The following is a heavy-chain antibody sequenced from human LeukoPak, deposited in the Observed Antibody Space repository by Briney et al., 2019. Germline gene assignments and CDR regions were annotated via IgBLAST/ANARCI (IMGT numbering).Heavy chain of an antibody. J-gene: IGHJ6*02. V-gene: IGHV4-61*01. CDR3: ASLTTMVKGNYYYYYGMDV. Sequence: KPSETLSLTCTVSGGSVSSASYYWSWIRQPPGKGLEWIGYVYYSGSTNYNPSLKGRVTISVDTSKNQFSLKLNSVTAADTAVYYCASLTTMVKGNYYYYYGMDVWGQGTTVTVSS. D-gene: IGHD5-18*01. CDR2: VYYSGST. CDR1: GGSVSSASYY.